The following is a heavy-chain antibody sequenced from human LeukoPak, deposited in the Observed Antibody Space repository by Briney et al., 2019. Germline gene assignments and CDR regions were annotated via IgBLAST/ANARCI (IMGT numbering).Heavy chain of an antibody. CDR1: GFTFSSYA. CDR2: ISYDGSNK. CDR3: ARDRSSTSFDY. V-gene: IGHV3-30-3*01. Sequence: GGSLRPSCAASGFTFSSYAMHWVRQAPGKGLEWVAVISYDGSNKYYADSVKGRFTISRDNSKNTLYLQMNSLRAEDTAVYYCARDRSSTSFDYWGQGTLVTVSS. J-gene: IGHJ4*02. D-gene: IGHD2-2*01.